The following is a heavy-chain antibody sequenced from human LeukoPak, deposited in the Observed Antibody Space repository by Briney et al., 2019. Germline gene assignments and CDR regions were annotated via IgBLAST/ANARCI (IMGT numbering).Heavy chain of an antibody. CDR1: GLRFDQYG. CDR2: ISWNSGNI. D-gene: IGHD4-23*01. J-gene: IGHJ4*02. V-gene: IGHV3-9*01. CDR3: AKDMYGGNSVLLD. Sequence: GRSLTLSCAHSGLRFDQYGRQWVRQDPRAPMEWVSGISWNSGNIGYADSVKGRFTISRDNAKNSLYLQMNSLRAEDTALYYCAKDMYGGNSVLLDWGQGTLVTVSS.